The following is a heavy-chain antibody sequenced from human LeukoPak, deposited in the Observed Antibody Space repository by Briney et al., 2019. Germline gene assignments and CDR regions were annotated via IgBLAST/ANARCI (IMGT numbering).Heavy chain of an antibody. D-gene: IGHD6-13*01. CDR3: AASWYNFDY. Sequence: PSETLSLTCAVYGGSFSGYYWSWIRQPPGKGLEWIGEINHSGSTNYNPSLKSRVTISVNMSKNQFSLKLSSVTAADTAVYYCAASWYNFDYWGQGTLVTVSS. V-gene: IGHV4-34*01. J-gene: IGHJ4*02. CDR1: GGSFSGYY. CDR2: INHSGST.